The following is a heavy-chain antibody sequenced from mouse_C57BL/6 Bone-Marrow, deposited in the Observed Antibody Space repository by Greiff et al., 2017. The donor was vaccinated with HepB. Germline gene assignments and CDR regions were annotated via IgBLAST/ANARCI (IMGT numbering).Heavy chain of an antibody. CDR1: GYTFTDYY. D-gene: IGHD3-2*02. Sequence: VQLQQSGPELVKPGASVKISCKASGYTFTDYYMNWVKQSHGKSLEWIGDINPNNGGTSYNQKFKGKATLTVDKSSSTAYMELRSLTSEDSAVYYCARGRQLRLAYAMDYWGQGTSVTVSS. CDR3: ARGRQLRLAYAMDY. V-gene: IGHV1-26*01. J-gene: IGHJ4*01. CDR2: INPNNGGT.